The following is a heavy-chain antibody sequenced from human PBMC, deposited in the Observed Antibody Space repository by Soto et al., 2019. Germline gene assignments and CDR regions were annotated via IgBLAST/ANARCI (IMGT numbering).Heavy chain of an antibody. D-gene: IGHD1-7*01. J-gene: IGHJ5*02. CDR3: ARDELELRWFDP. V-gene: IGHV4-61*01. CDR2: IYYSGST. Sequence: SETLSLTCTVSGGSVSSGSYYWSWIRQPPGKGLEWIGYIYYSGSTNYNPSLKSRVTISVDTSKNQFSLKLSSVTAADTAVYYCARDELELRWFDPWGQGTLVIVSS. CDR1: GGSVSSGSYY.